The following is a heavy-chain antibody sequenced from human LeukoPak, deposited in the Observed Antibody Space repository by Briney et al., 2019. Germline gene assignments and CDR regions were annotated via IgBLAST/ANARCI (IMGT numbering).Heavy chain of an antibody. CDR2: IIPIFGTA. CDR1: GGTFSSYA. V-gene: IGHV1-69*13. J-gene: IGHJ4*02. D-gene: IGHD2-15*01. Sequence: GASVKVSCKASGGTFSSYAVSWVRQAPGQGLEWMGGIIPIFGTANYVQKFQVRVTITADESTSTAYMELSGLRSEDTAVYYCARGVCSGGSCYFDYWGQGTLVTVSS. CDR3: ARGVCSGGSCYFDY.